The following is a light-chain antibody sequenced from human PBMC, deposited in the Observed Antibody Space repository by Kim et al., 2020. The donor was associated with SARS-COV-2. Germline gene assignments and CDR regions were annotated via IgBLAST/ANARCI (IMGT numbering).Light chain of an antibody. CDR3: QAWDSSTAV. J-gene: IGLJ2*01. CDR2: YDD. V-gene: IGLV3-1*01. Sequence: SVSPGQTASITCSGDKLGDKYAFWYQQKPGQTPVLVIYYDDKRPAEIPERFSGSTSGNTATLTISGTQTMDEASYFCQAWDSSTAVFGGGTKLTVL. CDR1: KLGDKY.